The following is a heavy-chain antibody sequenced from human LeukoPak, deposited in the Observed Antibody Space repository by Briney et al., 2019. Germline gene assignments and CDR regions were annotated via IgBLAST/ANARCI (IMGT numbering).Heavy chain of an antibody. CDR1: GFTFSSYW. CDR2: IKQDGSEK. V-gene: IGHV3-7*03. D-gene: IGHD1-26*01. CDR3: AKDHETYSGTNAFDI. J-gene: IGHJ3*02. Sequence: PGGPLRLSCAASGFTFSSYWMSWVRQAPGKGLEWVANIKQDGSEKYYVDSVKGRFTISRDNAKNSLYLQMNSLRAEDTAVYYCAKDHETYSGTNAFDIWGQGTMVTVSS.